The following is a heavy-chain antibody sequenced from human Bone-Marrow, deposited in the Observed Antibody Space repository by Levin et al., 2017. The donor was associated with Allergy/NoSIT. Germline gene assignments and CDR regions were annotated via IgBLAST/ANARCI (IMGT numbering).Heavy chain of an antibody. J-gene: IGHJ4*02. CDR2: IIPMFGTV. Sequence: KISCKASGGTSSSYAVNWVRQAPGQGLEWMGGIIPMFGTVNYAQKFQNRVTITADESTRTAYMELSNLRSDDTAVFYCARAPLSGGDDYDLWSGGPFDNWGQGTLVTVSS. V-gene: IGHV1-69*01. CDR1: GGTSSSYA. D-gene: IGHD3-3*01. CDR3: ARAPLSGGDDYDLWSGGPFDN.